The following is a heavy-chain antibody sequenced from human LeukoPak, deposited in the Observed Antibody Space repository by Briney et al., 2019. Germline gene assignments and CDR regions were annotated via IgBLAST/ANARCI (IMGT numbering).Heavy chain of an antibody. CDR3: ARLTKDDSGSYRFGKKKRGYMDV. Sequence: SETLCLTCAVYGGFFSGYYWSWIRQPPGKGLEWLVEMNHSGSTNYNPSLKSRVTISVHTPKNQFSQNVSSVTAAETAVYYCARLTKDDSGSYRFGKKKRGYMDVWGKGTTVTISS. J-gene: IGHJ6*03. CDR1: GGFFSGYY. V-gene: IGHV4-34*01. D-gene: IGHD3-10*01. CDR2: MNHSGST.